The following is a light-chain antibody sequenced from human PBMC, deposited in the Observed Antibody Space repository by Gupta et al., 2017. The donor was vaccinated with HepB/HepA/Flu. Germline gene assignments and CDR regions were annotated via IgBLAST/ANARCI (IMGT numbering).Light chain of an antibody. J-gene: IGKJ2*01. CDR1: QSVSSN. CDR3: QQYNNWPPYT. Sequence: EIVMPQSPAPLSVSPGERATLSCRPSQSVSSNLAWYQQKPGQAPRLLIYGASTRATGIPARFSGSGSGTEFTLTISSLQSEDFAVYYCQQYNNWPPYTFGQGTKLEIK. CDR2: GAS. V-gene: IGKV3-15*01.